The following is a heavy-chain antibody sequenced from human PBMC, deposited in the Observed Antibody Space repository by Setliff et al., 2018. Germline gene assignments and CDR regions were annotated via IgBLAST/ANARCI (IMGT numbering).Heavy chain of an antibody. CDR2: ISPGRSI. V-gene: IGHV4-4*08. D-gene: IGHD3-10*01. CDR1: GGSISNFY. CDR3: ARDRRDYIGAGSSEIDYYYYYYMDV. Sequence: SETLSLTCSFSGGSISNFYWSWIRPPPGKGLEWIGSISPGRSINYNPSLRSRVTISGDTSKNQISLNLSSGTAADTAVYYCARDRRDYIGAGSSEIDYYYYYYMDVWGKGTTVTVSS. J-gene: IGHJ6*03.